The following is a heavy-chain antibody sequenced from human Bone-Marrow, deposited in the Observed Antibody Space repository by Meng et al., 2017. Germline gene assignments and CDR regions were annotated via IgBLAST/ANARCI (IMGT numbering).Heavy chain of an antibody. CDR3: AAEGGYYDNSRYTPY. CDR1: VNTIPGYM. V-gene: IGHV1-2*07. J-gene: IGHJ4*02. CDR2: IHHDHVDT. Sequence: EVTYTGTVVTCARKHSVNTIPGYMFNGGQPAPGQGLEWIGLIHHDHVDTYYEPNFQGRVTVTSDTSISTVYMDLSRLRSDDTALYYCAAEGGYYDNSRYTPYWGQGTLVTVP. D-gene: IGHD3-22*01.